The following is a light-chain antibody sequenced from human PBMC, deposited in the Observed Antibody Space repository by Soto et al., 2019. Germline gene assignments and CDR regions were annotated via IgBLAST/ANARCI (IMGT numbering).Light chain of an antibody. CDR3: SSYAGPFVI. V-gene: IGLV2-23*01. Sequence: QSALTQPASVAGAPGQSITISCTGTGSDVGNYNLLSWYQQHPGKAPKLIISEGTKRPSGVSNRFSGSGSGNTASLTISGLQAEDEAAYYCSSYAGPFVIFGGGTKLTVL. CDR2: EGT. J-gene: IGLJ2*01. CDR1: GSDVGNYNL.